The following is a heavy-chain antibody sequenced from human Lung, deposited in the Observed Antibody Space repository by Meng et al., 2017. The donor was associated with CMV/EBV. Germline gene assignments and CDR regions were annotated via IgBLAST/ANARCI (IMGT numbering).Heavy chain of an antibody. CDR1: GGSISSSSYY. CDR2: IYYSGST. J-gene: IGHJ6*02. V-gene: IGHV4-39*07. Sequence: SCTVSGGSISSSSYYWGWIRQPPGKGLEWIGCIYYSGSTYYNPSLKSRVTISVDTSKNQFSLKLSSVTAADTAVYYCARDGGKYCSSTSCKSKYYYYGMDVWXQGTTVTVSS. CDR3: ARDGGKYCSSTSCKSKYYYYGMDV. D-gene: IGHD2-2*01.